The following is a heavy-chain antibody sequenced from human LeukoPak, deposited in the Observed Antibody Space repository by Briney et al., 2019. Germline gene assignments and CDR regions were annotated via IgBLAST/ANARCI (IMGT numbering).Heavy chain of an antibody. CDR1: GFTFSSYA. CDR3: TTVMSRPDSSGYEFDY. J-gene: IGHJ4*02. CDR2: ISGSGGST. V-gene: IGHV3-23*01. Sequence: GGSLRLSCAASGFTFSSYAMSWVRQAPGKGLEWVSAISGSGGSTYYADSVKGRFTISRDNSKNTLYLQMNSLRAEDTAVYYCTTVMSRPDSSGYEFDYWGQGTLVTVSS. D-gene: IGHD3-22*01.